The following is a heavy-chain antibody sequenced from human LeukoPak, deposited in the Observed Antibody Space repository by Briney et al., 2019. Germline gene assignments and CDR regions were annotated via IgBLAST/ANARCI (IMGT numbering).Heavy chain of an antibody. J-gene: IGHJ4*02. V-gene: IGHV4-59*01. Sequence: SETLSLTCTVSGGSISSYYWSWIRQPPGKGLEWIGCIYYSGSTNYNPSLKSRVTISVDTSKNQFSLKLSSVTAADTAVYYCARVDILTGYSCDYWGQGTLVTVSS. CDR1: GGSISSYY. CDR3: ARVDILTGYSCDY. D-gene: IGHD3-9*01. CDR2: IYYSGST.